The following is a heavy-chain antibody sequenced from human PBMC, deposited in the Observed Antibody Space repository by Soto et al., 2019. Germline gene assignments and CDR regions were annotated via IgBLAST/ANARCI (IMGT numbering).Heavy chain of an antibody. CDR1: GFTFSSYS. CDR2: ISSSSSDI. CDR3: ARLTSYGSSGYYCY. Sequence: EVQLVESGGGLVKPGGSLRLSCAASGFTFSSYSMNWVRQAPGKGLEWVSSISSSSSDIYYADSVKGRFTISRDNAKNSLYLQMNSLRAEDTAVYYCARLTSYGSSGYYCYWGQGTLVTVSS. V-gene: IGHV3-21*01. D-gene: IGHD3-22*01. J-gene: IGHJ4*02.